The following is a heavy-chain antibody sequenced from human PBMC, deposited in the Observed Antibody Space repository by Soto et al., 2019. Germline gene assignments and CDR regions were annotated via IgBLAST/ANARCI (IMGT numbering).Heavy chain of an antibody. CDR1: GGSISSYY. Sequence: QVQLQESGPGLVKPSETLSLTCTVSGGSISSYYWSWIRQPPGKGLEWIGYIYYSGSTNYNPSLKSRLTISVDTSKTPFSPKLGSVTAADTAAYYCARLSCWSVDYWGQGTLFTVSS. V-gene: IGHV4-59*12. CDR2: IYYSGST. J-gene: IGHJ4*02. CDR3: ARLSCWSVDY. D-gene: IGHD6-13*01.